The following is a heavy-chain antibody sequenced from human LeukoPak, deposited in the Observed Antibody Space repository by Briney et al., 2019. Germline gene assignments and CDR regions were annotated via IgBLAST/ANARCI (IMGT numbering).Heavy chain of an antibody. V-gene: IGHV3-23*01. J-gene: IGHJ4*02. Sequence: GRSLRLSCAASGFTFSSYGMHWVRQAPGKGLEWVSVISNSAGSTFYADSVKGRFTISRDNSKNTLYLQMNSLRAEDTAVYYCAKRASGSGTSLYYFDYWGQGTLVTVSS. CDR1: GFTFSSYG. CDR2: ISNSAGST. CDR3: AKRASGSGTSLYYFDY. D-gene: IGHD3-10*01.